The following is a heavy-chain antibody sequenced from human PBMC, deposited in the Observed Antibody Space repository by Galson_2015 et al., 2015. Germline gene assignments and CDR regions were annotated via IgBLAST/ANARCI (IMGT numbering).Heavy chain of an antibody. Sequence: SLRLSCAASGFTVSSNYMSWVRQAPGKGLEWVSIVYSGGSTHYADSVKGRFTISRDNSKNTLYLQMNSLRAEDTAVYYCARGLMSGLLFPDYYGMDVWGQGTTVTVSS. D-gene: IGHD2-15*01. J-gene: IGHJ6*02. CDR3: ARGLMSGLLFPDYYGMDV. V-gene: IGHV3-53*05. CDR2: VYSGGST. CDR1: GFTVSSNY.